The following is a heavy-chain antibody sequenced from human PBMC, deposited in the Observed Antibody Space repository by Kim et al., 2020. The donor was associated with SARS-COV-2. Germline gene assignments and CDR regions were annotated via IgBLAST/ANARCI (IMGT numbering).Heavy chain of an antibody. CDR3: AREMSAPPLRYFDWLGIDY. V-gene: IGHV3-30*04. Sequence: GGSLRLSCAASGFTFSSYAMHWVRQAPGKGLEWVAVISYDGSNKYYADSVKGRFTISRDNSKNTLYLQMNSLRAEDTAVYYCAREMSAPPLRYFDWLGIDYWGQGTLVTVSS. J-gene: IGHJ4*02. CDR1: GFTFSSYA. D-gene: IGHD3-9*01. CDR2: ISYDGSNK.